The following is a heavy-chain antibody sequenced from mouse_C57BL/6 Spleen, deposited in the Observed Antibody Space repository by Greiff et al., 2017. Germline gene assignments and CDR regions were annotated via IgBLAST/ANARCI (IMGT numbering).Heavy chain of an antibody. Sequence: EVKLVESGGGLVQSGRSLRLSCATSGFTFSDFYMEWVRQAPGKGLEWIAASRNKANDYTTEYSASVKGRFIVSRDTSQSILYLQMNALRAADTAIYYCARDAGYGNWYFDVWGTGTTVTVSS. D-gene: IGHD2-1*01. CDR3: ARDAGYGNWYFDV. V-gene: IGHV7-1*01. J-gene: IGHJ1*03. CDR2: SRNKANDYTT. CDR1: GFTFSDFY.